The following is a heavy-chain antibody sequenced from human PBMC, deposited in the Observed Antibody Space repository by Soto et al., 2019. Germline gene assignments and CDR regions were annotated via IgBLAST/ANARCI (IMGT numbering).Heavy chain of an antibody. J-gene: IGHJ6*02. Sequence: VKVSCKVSGYTLTELSMHWVRQATGQGLEWMGWMNPNSGNTGYAQKFQGRVTMTRNTSISTAYMELSSLRSEDTAVYYCARAGPSYGDYYYYGMDVWGQGTTVTVSS. D-gene: IGHD4-17*01. CDR3: ARAGPSYGDYYYYGMDV. V-gene: IGHV1-8*01. CDR1: GYTLTELS. CDR2: MNPNSGNT.